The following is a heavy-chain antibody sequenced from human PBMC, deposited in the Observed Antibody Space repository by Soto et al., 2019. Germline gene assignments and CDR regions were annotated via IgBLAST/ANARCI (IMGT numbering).Heavy chain of an antibody. V-gene: IGHV4-34*01. D-gene: IGHD3-3*01. CDR2: IDHSGYT. CDR1: GGSFSGYY. Sequence: NPSETLSLTCAVYGGSFSGYYWNWIRQPPGKGLEWIGEIDHSGYTNYNPSLKSRVTISVDTSKNQFSLRLTSVTAADTAVYHCARVRDWFDPWGQGTLVTVSS. J-gene: IGHJ5*02. CDR3: ARVRDWFDP.